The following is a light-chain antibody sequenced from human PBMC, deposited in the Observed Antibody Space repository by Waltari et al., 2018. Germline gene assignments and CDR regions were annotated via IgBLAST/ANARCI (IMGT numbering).Light chain of an antibody. J-gene: IGKJ2*01. CDR3: QQRGNLPET. CDR2: DAS. V-gene: IGKV3-11*01. CDR1: QNVNSC. Sequence: EIVLTQSPGTLSLSPGDRATLSSRDSQNVNSCLAWYQQKRGQAPRLLIYDASKRATGIPDRISGSGSGTDFTLTISSLEPEDFAIYYCQQRGNLPETFGRGTRVEMK.